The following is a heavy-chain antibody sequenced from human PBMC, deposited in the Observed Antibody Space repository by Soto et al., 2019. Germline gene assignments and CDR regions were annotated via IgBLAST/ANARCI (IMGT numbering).Heavy chain of an antibody. J-gene: IGHJ3*02. CDR2: IYYSGST. CDR3: ARGDAFDI. V-gene: IGHV4-31*03. CDR1: GGSISRWCYY. Sequence: TPSLTFTVSGGSISRWCYYWSWIRQHPGKGLEWIGYIYYSGSTYYNPSLKSRVTISVDTSKNQFSLKLSSVTAADTAVYYCARGDAFDIWGQGTMVTVSS.